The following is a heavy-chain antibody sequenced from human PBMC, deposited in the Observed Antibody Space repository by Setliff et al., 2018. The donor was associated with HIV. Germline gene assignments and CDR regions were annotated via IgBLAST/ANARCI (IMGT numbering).Heavy chain of an antibody. CDR1: GGSISSHY. D-gene: IGHD3-3*01. V-gene: IGHV4-4*09. CDR2: IYARGST. Sequence: LSLTCSVSGGSISSHYWGWIRRPPGKGLEWIGSIYARGSTYYNPSLKSRVTISVDTSKNQFSLKLSSVTAADTAVYYCARRGTEWLDFDYWGQGTLVTVSS. J-gene: IGHJ4*02. CDR3: ARRGTEWLDFDY.